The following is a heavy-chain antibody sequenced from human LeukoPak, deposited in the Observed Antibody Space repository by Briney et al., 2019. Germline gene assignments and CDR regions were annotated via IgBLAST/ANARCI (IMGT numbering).Heavy chain of an antibody. V-gene: IGHV1-2*02. Sequence: ASVKVSCKVSGYTLTELSMHWVRQAPGKGLEWMGWINPNSGGTNYAQKFQGRVTMTRDTSISTAYMELSRLRSDDTAVYYCARVLAVAEWDYWGQGTLVTVSS. J-gene: IGHJ4*02. CDR2: INPNSGGT. CDR3: ARVLAVAEWDY. CDR1: GYTLTELS. D-gene: IGHD6-19*01.